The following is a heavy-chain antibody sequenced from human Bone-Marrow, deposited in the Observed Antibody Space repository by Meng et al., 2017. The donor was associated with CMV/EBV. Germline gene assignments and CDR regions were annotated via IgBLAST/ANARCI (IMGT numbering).Heavy chain of an antibody. CDR1: GGTFSSYD. CDR3: AAGRRTTILVF. Sequence: ASVKVSCKASGGTFSSYDINWVRQAPGQGLEWMGWINPNSGDTNCAQSFQGRVTMTRDTSISTAYMELSRLRSDDTAVYYCAAGRRTTILVFWGQGTLVTVSS. V-gene: IGHV1-2*02. J-gene: IGHJ4*02. D-gene: IGHD4-11*01. CDR2: INPNSGDT.